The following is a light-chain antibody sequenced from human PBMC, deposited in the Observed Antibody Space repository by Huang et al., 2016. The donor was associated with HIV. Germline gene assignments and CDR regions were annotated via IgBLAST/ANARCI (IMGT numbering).Light chain of an antibody. J-gene: IGKJ1*01. CDR3: QQHDNWPWT. CDR2: GPA. V-gene: IGKV3-15*01. Sequence: EIVLTQSPATLSVSPGERATLSCRASQSVSINLAWYQQRLGQAPRLLIYGPATRASGVPARFSGSGSGTDVTLTINSLQSEDFGVYYCQQHDNWPWTFGQGTKVENK. CDR1: QSVSIN.